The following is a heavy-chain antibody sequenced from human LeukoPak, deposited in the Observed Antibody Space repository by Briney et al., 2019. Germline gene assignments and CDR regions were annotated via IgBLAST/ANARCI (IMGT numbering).Heavy chain of an antibody. CDR2: IIPIFGTA. CDR3: ARDKYCDSSGYYAFDI. J-gene: IGHJ3*02. D-gene: IGHD3-22*01. Sequence: ASVKVSCKASGCTFTSYDVNWVRQATGQGLEWMGGIIPIFGTANYAQKFQGRVTITADKSTSTAYMELSSLRSEDTAVYYCARDKYCDSSGYYAFDIWGQGTMVTVSS. V-gene: IGHV1-69*06. CDR1: GCTFTSYD.